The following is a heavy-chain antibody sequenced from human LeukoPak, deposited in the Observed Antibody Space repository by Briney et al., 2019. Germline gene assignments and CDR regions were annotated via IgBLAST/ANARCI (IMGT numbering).Heavy chain of an antibody. D-gene: IGHD3-22*01. CDR1: GGSISSGGYS. CDR3: ARGGDSSGYYDAFDI. J-gene: IGHJ3*02. Sequence: SETLPLTCAVSGGSISSGGYSWSWIRQPPGKGLEWIGYIHHSGSTYCNPSLKSRVTISVDTSKNQFSLKLSSVTAADTAVYYCARGGDSSGYYDAFDIWGQGTMVTVSS. V-gene: IGHV4-30-2*01. CDR2: IHHSGST.